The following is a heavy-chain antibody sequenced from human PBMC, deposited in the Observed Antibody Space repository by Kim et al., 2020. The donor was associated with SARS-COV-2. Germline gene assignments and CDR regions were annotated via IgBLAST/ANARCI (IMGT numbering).Heavy chain of an antibody. CDR3: VGEVMGGPGLDV. V-gene: IGHV3-48*01. J-gene: IGHJ6*02. D-gene: IGHD3-16*01. CDR2: ISTDGTVI. Sequence: GGSLRLSCVTSGFPFSLYAMNWVRQAPGKGLEWVSYISTDGTVIYYADSVKGRFTFSRSTATNSVFLQMNSLRVEDTAIYYCVGEVMGGPGLDVWGQGTTVSV. CDR1: GFPFSLYA.